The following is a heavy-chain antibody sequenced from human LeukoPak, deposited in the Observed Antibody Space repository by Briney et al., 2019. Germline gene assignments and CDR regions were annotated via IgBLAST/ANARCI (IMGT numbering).Heavy chain of an antibody. J-gene: IGHJ4*02. Sequence: SETLSLTCAVYGGSFSGYYWSWIRQHPGKGLEWIGYIYYSGSTYYNPSLKSRLTISVDTSKNQFSLKLSSVTAADTAVYYCARHVYGEYGPGDYWGQGILVTVSS. CDR3: ARHVYGEYGPGDY. CDR2: IYYSGST. CDR1: GGSFSGYY. D-gene: IGHD4-17*01. V-gene: IGHV4-34*01.